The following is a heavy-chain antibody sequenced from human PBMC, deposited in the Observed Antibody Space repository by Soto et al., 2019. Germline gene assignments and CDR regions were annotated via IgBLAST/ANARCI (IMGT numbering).Heavy chain of an antibody. Sequence: GWSLRLSCASSVFTFINYGMHWVRQAPGKGLEWVAVISYDGSKKYYGDSVKGRFTISRDNSKNTLYLQMNSLRTDDTNVYYCAKVTDSSGWYPYYFGLDVWGQGTTVTVSS. CDR1: VFTFINYG. V-gene: IGHV3-30*18. CDR2: ISYDGSKK. J-gene: IGHJ6*02. D-gene: IGHD6-19*01. CDR3: AKVTDSSGWYPYYFGLDV.